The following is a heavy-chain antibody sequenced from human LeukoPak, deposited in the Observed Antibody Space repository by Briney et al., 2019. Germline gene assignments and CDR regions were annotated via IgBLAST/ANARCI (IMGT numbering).Heavy chain of an antibody. J-gene: IGHJ4*02. CDR2: ISSSSSYI. Sequence: GGSLRLSCAASGFTFSSYSMNWVRQAPGKGLEWVSSISSSSSYIYYADSVKGRFTISRDNAKNSLYLQMNSLRAEDTAVYYCARGAYYYDGSLGYWGQGTLVTVSS. CDR3: ARGAYYYDGSLGY. D-gene: IGHD3-22*01. V-gene: IGHV3-21*01. CDR1: GFTFSSYS.